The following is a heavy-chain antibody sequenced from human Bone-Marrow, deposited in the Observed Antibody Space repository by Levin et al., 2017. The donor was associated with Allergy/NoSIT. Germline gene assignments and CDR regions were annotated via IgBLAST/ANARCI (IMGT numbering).Heavy chain of an antibody. CDR2: IYYSGST. Sequence: SETLSHTCTVSGGSISSYYWSWIRQPPGKGLEWIGYIYYSGSTNYNPSLKSRVTISVDTSKNQFSLKLSSVTAADTAVYYCARSMTTVTKAAFDIWGQGTMVTVSS. D-gene: IGHD4-17*01. J-gene: IGHJ3*02. CDR3: ARSMTTVTKAAFDI. V-gene: IGHV4-59*01. CDR1: GGSISSYY.